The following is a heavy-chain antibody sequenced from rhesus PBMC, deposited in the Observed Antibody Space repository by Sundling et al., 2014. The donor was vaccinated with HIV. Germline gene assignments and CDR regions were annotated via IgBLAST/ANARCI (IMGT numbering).Heavy chain of an antibody. D-gene: IGHD3-16*01. CDR3: ARGLGGSYYYSNY. CDR2: ITYSENT. V-gene: IGHV4-122*02. CDR1: GGSISSDYYY. Sequence: QVQLQESGPGLVKPSETLSLTCAVSGGSISSDYYYWSWIRQPPGKGLEWIGCITYSENTNYNPSLRSRVTISRDTSKNQFSLMVSSVTAADTAVYFCARGLGGSYYYSNYWGQGVLVTVSS. J-gene: IGHJ4*01.